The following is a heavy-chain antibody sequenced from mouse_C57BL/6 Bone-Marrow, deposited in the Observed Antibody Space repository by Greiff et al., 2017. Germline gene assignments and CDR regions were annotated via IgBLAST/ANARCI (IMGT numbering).Heavy chain of an antibody. V-gene: IGHV5-4*01. CDR3: ARDTPHYYGSSRTWFAY. Sequence: EVQVVESGGGLVKPGGSLKLSCAASGFTFSSYAMSWVRQTPEKRLEWVATISDGGSYTYYPDNVKGRFTISRDNAKNKLYLQMSHLKSEDTAMYYCARDTPHYYGSSRTWFAYWGQGTLVTVSA. CDR2: ISDGGSYT. CDR1: GFTFSSYA. J-gene: IGHJ3*01. D-gene: IGHD1-1*01.